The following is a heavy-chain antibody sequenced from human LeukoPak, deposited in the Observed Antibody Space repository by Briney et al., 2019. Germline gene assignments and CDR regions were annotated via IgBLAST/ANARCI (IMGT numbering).Heavy chain of an antibody. CDR1: GFTFTSYD. Sequence: GGSLRLSCAASGFTFTSYDIHWVRQAPGKGLEWVSYISSSGSTIYYADSVKGRFTIYRDNAKNSLYLQMNSLRAEDTAVYYCAELGITMIGGVWGKGTTVTISS. V-gene: IGHV3-48*03. J-gene: IGHJ6*04. D-gene: IGHD3-10*02. CDR3: AELGITMIGGV. CDR2: ISSSGSTI.